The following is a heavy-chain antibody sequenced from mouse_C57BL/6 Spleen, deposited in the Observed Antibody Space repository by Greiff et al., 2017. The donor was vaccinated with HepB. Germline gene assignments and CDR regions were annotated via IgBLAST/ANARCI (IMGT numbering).Heavy chain of an antibody. Sequence: QVQLQQSGAELVRPGTSVKVSCKASGYAFTNYLIEWVKQRPGQGLEWIGVIYPGSGGTNYNEKFKGKATLTADKSSSTACMQLSSLTSEDSAVYFCAREDYSKPFADWGQGTLVTVSA. CDR1: GYAFTNYL. D-gene: IGHD2-5*01. CDR3: AREDYSKPFAD. J-gene: IGHJ3*01. CDR2: IYPGSGGT. V-gene: IGHV1-54*01.